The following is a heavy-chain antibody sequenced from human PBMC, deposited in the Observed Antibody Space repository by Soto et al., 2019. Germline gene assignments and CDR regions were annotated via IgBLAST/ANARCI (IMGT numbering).Heavy chain of an antibody. CDR3: ARVRKGYSSGWYDD. Sequence: QVQLQESGPGLVKPSETLSLTCTVSGGSISSYYWSWIRQPAGKGLEWLGRIYTSGSTNYNPSLKSRVTMAVDTSKNQFALKLSSVTAADTAVYYCARVRKGYSSGWYDDWGQGTLVTVSS. CDR2: IYTSGST. V-gene: IGHV4-4*07. CDR1: GGSISSYY. D-gene: IGHD6-19*01. J-gene: IGHJ4*02.